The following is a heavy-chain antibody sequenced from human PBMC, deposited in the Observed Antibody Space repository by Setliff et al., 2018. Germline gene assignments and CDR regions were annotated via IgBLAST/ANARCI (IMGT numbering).Heavy chain of an antibody. CDR2: INPNSGGT. Sequence: ASVKVSCKASGYTFTGHHLHWVRQAPGQGLEWMGWINPNSGGTNYAQKFQGRVTMTRDTSMSTAYMELSRLRSDDTAMYYCARDLIAVAATTAFDIWGQGTMVTVSS. V-gene: IGHV1-2*02. J-gene: IGHJ3*02. CDR1: GYTFTGHH. CDR3: ARDLIAVAATTAFDI. D-gene: IGHD6-19*01.